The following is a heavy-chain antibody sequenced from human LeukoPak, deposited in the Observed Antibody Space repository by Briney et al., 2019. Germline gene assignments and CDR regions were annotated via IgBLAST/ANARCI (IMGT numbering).Heavy chain of an antibody. J-gene: IGHJ3*02. CDR2: IKQDGSEK. Sequence: GGSLRLSCAASGFTFSYYWMSWVRQAPGKGLEWVANIKQDGSEKYYVDSVKGRFTISRDNAKNSLYLQMNSLRAEDTAVYYCARDPSHYYDSSDDAFDIWGQGTMVTVSS. CDR3: ARDPSHYYDSSDDAFDI. CDR1: GFTFSYYW. V-gene: IGHV3-7*01. D-gene: IGHD3-22*01.